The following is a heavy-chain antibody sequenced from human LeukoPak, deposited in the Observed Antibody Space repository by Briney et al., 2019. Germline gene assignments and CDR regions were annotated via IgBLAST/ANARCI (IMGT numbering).Heavy chain of an antibody. J-gene: IGHJ3*02. CDR3: AREELPYDAFDI. D-gene: IGHD1-26*01. CDR1: GASISSYY. Sequence: PSETLSLTGTVSGASISSYYWSWIRKPPGKGLEWIGYIYYSGSTNYNPSLKSRVTISVDTSKNQFSLKLSSVTAADTAVYYCAREELPYDAFDIWGQGTMVTVSS. V-gene: IGHV4-59*01. CDR2: IYYSGST.